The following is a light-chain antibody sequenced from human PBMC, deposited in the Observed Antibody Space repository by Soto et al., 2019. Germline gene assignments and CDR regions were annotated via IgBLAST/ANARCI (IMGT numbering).Light chain of an antibody. Sequence: EFVLTQSPGTLSLYPGERATLSCRASQTVSSSYLAWYQQKPGQAPSILIYGASTRATGIPDRFSGSGSGTDFTLTISRLEPEDFALYYCQQYGSSPPLTFGGGTKVEIK. V-gene: IGKV3-20*01. CDR1: QTVSSSY. CDR2: GAS. J-gene: IGKJ4*01. CDR3: QQYGSSPPLT.